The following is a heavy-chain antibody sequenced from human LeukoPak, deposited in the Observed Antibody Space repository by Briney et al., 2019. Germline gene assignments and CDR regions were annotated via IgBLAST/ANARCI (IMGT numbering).Heavy chain of an antibody. Sequence: GGSLRLSCATSGFTFSSYAMSWVRQAPGKGLEWVSAISGSGGSTYYADSVKGRFTISRDNSKNTLYLQMNSLRAEDTAVYYCAKNVLLWFGEFRGQGTLVTVSS. V-gene: IGHV3-23*01. CDR3: AKNVLLWFGEF. D-gene: IGHD3-10*01. CDR2: ISGSGGST. CDR1: GFTFSSYA. J-gene: IGHJ4*02.